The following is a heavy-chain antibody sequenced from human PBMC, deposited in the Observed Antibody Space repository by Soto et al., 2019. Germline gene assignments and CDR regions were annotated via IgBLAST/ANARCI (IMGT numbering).Heavy chain of an antibody. Sequence: GESLKISCKGSGYSFTSYWISWVRQMPGKGLEWMGRIDPSDSYTNYSPSFQGHVTISADKSISTAYLQWSSLKASDTAMYYCAREYNWNYESPANYYYGMDVWGQGTTVTVSS. CDR3: AREYNWNYESPANYYYGMDV. J-gene: IGHJ6*02. D-gene: IGHD1-7*01. CDR2: IDPSDSYT. CDR1: GYSFTSYW. V-gene: IGHV5-10-1*01.